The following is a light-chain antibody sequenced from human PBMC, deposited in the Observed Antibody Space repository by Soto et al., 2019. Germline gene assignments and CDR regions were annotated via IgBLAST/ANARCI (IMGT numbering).Light chain of an antibody. Sequence: QSVLTQPPSASGSPGQSVTISCTGTSSDVGAYNYVSWYQQLPGKAPKFIIYEVSKRPSGVPDRFSGSKSGTSASLAVCGLQSEDEADYYCVAWDDSLNGHVFGTGTKVTVL. V-gene: IGLV2-8*01. CDR2: EVS. CDR1: SSDVGAYNY. J-gene: IGLJ1*01. CDR3: VAWDDSLNGHV.